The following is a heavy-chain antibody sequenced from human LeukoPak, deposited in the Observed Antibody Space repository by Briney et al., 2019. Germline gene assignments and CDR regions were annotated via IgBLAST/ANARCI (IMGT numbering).Heavy chain of an antibody. Sequence: SETLSLTCTVSGGSINNYYWSWIRQPPGKGLEWIGYIYYSGSTNYNPSLKSRVTISVDTSKNQFSLKLSSVTAADTAVYYCARGDDGYGPYFDYWGQGTLVTVSS. CDR2: IYYSGST. J-gene: IGHJ4*02. CDR3: ARGDDGYGPYFDY. D-gene: IGHD5-18*01. V-gene: IGHV4-59*01. CDR1: GGSINNYY.